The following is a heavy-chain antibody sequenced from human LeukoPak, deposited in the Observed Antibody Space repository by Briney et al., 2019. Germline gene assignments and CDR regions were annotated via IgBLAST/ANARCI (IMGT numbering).Heavy chain of an antibody. CDR2: ISGSGGST. CDR1: GFTFSSYA. Sequence: PGGSLRLSCAASGFTFSSYAMSWVRQAPGKGLEWVSAISGSGGSTYYADSVKGRFTISRDNSKNTLYLQMNSLRAEDAAVYYCAKDCGSCYSVYPFDYWGQGTLVTVSS. CDR3: AKDCGSCYSVYPFDY. D-gene: IGHD2-15*01. V-gene: IGHV3-23*01. J-gene: IGHJ4*02.